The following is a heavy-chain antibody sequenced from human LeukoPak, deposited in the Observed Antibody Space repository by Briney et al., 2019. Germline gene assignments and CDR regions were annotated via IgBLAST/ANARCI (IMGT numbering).Heavy chain of an antibody. Sequence: PSETLSLTCTVSGGSISSYYWSWIRQPPGKGLEWIGYIYYSGSTNYNPSLKSRVTISVDTSKNQFSLKLSSVTAADTAVYYCARGGQQLNLLHVWGQGTLVTVSS. CDR2: IYYSGST. CDR1: GGSISSYY. CDR3: ARGGQQLNLLHV. V-gene: IGHV4-59*01. D-gene: IGHD6-13*01. J-gene: IGHJ4*02.